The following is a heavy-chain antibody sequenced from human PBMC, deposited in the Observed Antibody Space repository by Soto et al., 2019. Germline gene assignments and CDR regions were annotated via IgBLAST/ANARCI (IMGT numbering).Heavy chain of an antibody. CDR2: IYYSGST. Sequence: SETLSLTCTVSGGSISSGGYYWSWIRQHPGKGLEWIGYIYYSGSTYYNPSLKSRVTISVDTSKNQFSLKLSSVTAADTAVYYCARGDSSSWPYYFDYWGQGTLVTVSS. CDR3: ARGDSSSWPYYFDY. CDR1: GGSISSGGYY. J-gene: IGHJ4*02. D-gene: IGHD6-13*01. V-gene: IGHV4-31*03.